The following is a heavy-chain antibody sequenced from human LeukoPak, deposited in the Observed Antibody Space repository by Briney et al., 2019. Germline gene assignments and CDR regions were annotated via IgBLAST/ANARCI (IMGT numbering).Heavy chain of an antibody. CDR3: TRALGYPYYAMDV. J-gene: IGHJ6*02. D-gene: IGHD5-12*01. V-gene: IGHV1-3*01. CDR2: INAGNGNT. CDR1: GYTFTAYV. Sequence: ASVKVSCKASGYTFTAYVMHWVRQAPGQRPEWMGWINAGNGNTKYSQEFQGRVTTTRDTFANTIYMELSSLRSEDTAVYYCTRALGYPYYAMDVWGQGTTVTVSS.